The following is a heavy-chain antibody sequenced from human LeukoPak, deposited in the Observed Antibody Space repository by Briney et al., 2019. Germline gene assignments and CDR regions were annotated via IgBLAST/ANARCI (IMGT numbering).Heavy chain of an antibody. CDR1: GGSFSGYY. J-gene: IGHJ4*02. D-gene: IGHD3-22*01. CDR3: ARRLLDS. Sequence: PSETLSLTCAVYGGSFSGYYWSWIRQPPGKGLEWIGEINHRGSTNYNPSLKSRVTISVDTSKTHFSLKLRPVTAADTAVYYCARRLLDSWGPGTLVTVSS. V-gene: IGHV4-34*01. CDR2: INHRGST.